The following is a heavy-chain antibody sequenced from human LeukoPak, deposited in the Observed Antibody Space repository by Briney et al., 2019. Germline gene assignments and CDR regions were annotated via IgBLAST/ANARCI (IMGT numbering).Heavy chain of an antibody. V-gene: IGHV1-69*13. CDR1: GGTFSSYA. CDR3: VREAPAESSSWTF. Sequence: GASVKVSCKASGGTFSSYAISWVRQAPGQGLEWMGGIIPIFGTANYAQKFQGRVTITADESTSTAYMELSSLRSEDTAVYYCVREAPAESSSWTFWGQGTLVTVSS. D-gene: IGHD6-13*01. J-gene: IGHJ4*02. CDR2: IIPIFGTA.